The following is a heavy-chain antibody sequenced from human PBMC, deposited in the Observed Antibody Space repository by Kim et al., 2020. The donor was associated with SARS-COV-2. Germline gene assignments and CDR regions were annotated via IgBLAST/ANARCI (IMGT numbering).Heavy chain of an antibody. J-gene: IGHJ6*02. CDR1: GYTFTSYA. CDR2: INAGNGNT. V-gene: IGHV1-3*01. D-gene: IGHD3-9*01. CDR3: ARVDILTGYYGGYYYYGMDV. Sequence: ASVKVSCKASGYTFTSYAMHWVRQAPGQRLEWMGWINAGNGNTKYSQKFQGRVTITRDTTASTAYMELSSLRSEDTAVYYCARVDILTGYYGGYYYYGMDVWGQGATGTVSS.